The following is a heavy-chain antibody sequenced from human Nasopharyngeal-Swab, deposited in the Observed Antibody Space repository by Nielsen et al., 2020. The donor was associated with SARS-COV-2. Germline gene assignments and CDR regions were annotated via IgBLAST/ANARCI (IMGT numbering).Heavy chain of an antibody. Sequence: GESLKISCAASGFTFSSYGMHWVRQAPGKGLEWVAVISYDGSNKHYADSVKGRFTISRDNSKNTLYLQMNSLRAEDTAVYYCATGSTTVVTPEYYYYMDVWGKGTTVTVSS. V-gene: IGHV3-30*03. CDR1: GFTFSSYG. D-gene: IGHD4-23*01. CDR3: ATGSTTVVTPEYYYYMDV. J-gene: IGHJ6*03. CDR2: ISYDGSNK.